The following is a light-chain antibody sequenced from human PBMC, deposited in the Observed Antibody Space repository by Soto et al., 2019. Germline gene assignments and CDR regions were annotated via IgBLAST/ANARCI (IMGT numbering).Light chain of an antibody. J-gene: IGLJ1*01. V-gene: IGLV1-40*01. CDR3: QSYDSVLSAYV. CDR2: TTN. CDR1: SSNIGAGYD. Sequence: QSVLTQPPSASGAPGQRVTISCTGSSSNIGAGYDVHCYRQLPGTASKLLVYTTNNRPSAIPDRFSGSTSGTSASLAITGLQAEDEADYYCQSYDSVLSAYVFGNGTKLTVL.